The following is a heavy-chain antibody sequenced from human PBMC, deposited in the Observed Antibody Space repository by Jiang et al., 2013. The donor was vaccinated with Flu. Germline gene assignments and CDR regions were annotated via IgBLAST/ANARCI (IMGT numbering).Heavy chain of an antibody. Sequence: QLVESGGGLVQPGGSLRLSCAASGFTFSSYWMHWVRQAPGKGLVWVSRINSDGSRTNYAESVKGRFTISRDNAKNTLYLQMNSLRAEDTAVYYCGRGVAGHYGMDVWGQGTTVTVSS. D-gene: IGHD3-3*01. CDR3: GRGVAGHYGMDV. CDR2: INSDGSRT. V-gene: IGHV3-74*01. J-gene: IGHJ6*02. CDR1: GFTFSSYW.